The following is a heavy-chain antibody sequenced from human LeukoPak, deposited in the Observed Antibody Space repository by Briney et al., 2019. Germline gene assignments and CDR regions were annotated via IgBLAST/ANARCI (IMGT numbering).Heavy chain of an antibody. Sequence: GGSLRPSVGASGFSFRDYAMHWVRQAPAKGLEWVAVISYDGTNKHYADSVKGRFTISRDNSKNTLYLQMNSLRAEDTAVYYCARDKQWLFCFDQWGQGTPVTVSS. D-gene: IGHD6-19*01. CDR2: ISYDGTNK. V-gene: IGHV3-30-3*01. CDR1: GFSFRDYA. J-gene: IGHJ4*02. CDR3: ARDKQWLFCFDQ.